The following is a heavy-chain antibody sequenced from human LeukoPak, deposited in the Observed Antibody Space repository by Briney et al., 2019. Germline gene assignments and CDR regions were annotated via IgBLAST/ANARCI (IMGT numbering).Heavy chain of an antibody. J-gene: IGHJ3*02. D-gene: IGHD1-26*01. Sequence: SETLSLTCTVSGGSISSYYWSWIRQPPGKGLEWIGYIYYSGSTNYNPSLKSRVTISVDTSKNQFSLKLSSVTAADTAMYYCARDDSGSYPANDAFDIWGQGTMVTVSS. CDR3: ARDDSGSYPANDAFDI. CDR1: GGSISSYY. V-gene: IGHV4-59*01. CDR2: IYYSGST.